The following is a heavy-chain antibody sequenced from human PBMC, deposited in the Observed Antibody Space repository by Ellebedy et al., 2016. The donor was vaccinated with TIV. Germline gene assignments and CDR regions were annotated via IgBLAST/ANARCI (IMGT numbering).Heavy chain of an antibody. CDR3: ARHMTSQVRGFTDAFDV. CDR1: GGSFSSGAFS. D-gene: IGHD3-10*01. J-gene: IGHJ3*01. Sequence: SETLSLXXTASGGSFSSGAFSWTCIRQPPGKGLEWIGYIYHSGSSYYNPSLRSRVTLSLDTSRNQFSLKLTSMTAADTAVYYCARHMTSQVRGFTDAFDVWGQGTVVTVSS. CDR2: IYHSGSS. V-gene: IGHV4-30-2*01.